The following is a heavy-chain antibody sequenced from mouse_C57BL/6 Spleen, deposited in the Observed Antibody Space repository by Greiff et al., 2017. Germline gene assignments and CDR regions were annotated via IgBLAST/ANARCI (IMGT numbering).Heavy chain of an antibody. Sequence: VKLQESGPGLVQPSQSLSITCTVSGFSFTSYGVHWVRQSPGKGLEWLGVIWSGGSTDYNADIISRLSISKDNAKSHFFFKLNSLQADDTALYFGARSTMVSYWYFDGWGTGTTVTVSS. J-gene: IGHJ1*03. D-gene: IGHD2-1*01. V-gene: IGHV2-2*01. CDR2: IWSGGST. CDR3: ARSTMVSYWYFDG. CDR1: GFSFTSYG.